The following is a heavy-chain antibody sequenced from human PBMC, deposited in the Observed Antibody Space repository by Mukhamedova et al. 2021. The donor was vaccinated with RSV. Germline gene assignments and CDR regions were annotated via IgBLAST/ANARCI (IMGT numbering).Heavy chain of an antibody. CDR2: FHYSGST. Sequence: STITYYWGWIRQPPGKGLEWIGTFHYSGSTYYNPSLKSRVTISVDTSKNQLSLKLSSVTAADTAVYYCARAPGVAAGLAPYYDYW. CDR1: STITYY. J-gene: IGHJ4*01. D-gene: IGHD2-8*01. V-gene: IGHV4-39*07. CDR3: ARAPGVAAGLAPYYDY.